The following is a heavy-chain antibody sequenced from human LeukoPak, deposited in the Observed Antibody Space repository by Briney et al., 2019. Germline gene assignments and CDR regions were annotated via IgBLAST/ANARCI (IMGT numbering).Heavy chain of an antibody. CDR1: GGSISSDDYS. CDR3: ARGEGYSNTNYWYFDL. V-gene: IGHV4-30-2*01. CDR2: IYHSGST. J-gene: IGHJ2*01. D-gene: IGHD4-11*01. Sequence: TLSLTCAVSGGSISSDDYSWSWIRQPPGKGLEWIGCIYHSGSTYYNPSLKSRVTISVDRSKNQFSLKLSSVTAADTAVYFCARGEGYSNTNYWYFDLWGRGTLVTVPS.